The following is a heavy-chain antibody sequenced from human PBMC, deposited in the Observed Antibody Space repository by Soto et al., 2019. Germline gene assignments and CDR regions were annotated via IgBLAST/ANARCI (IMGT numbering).Heavy chain of an antibody. Sequence: SETLSLTCAVYGGSFSGYYWCWIRQPPGKGLEWIGYIYHSGSTHYNPSLKSRVTISVDTSKNQFSLKLTSVTAADTAVYYCARHYDSGTYWAYWGRGTLVTVSS. D-gene: IGHD3-10*01. CDR2: IYHSGST. CDR1: GGSFSGYY. CDR3: ARHYDSGTYWAY. V-gene: IGHV4-34*01. J-gene: IGHJ4*02.